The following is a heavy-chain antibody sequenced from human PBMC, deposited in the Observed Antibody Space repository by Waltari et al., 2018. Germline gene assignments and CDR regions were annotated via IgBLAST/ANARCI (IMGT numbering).Heavy chain of an antibody. Sequence: EVQLVQSGAEVKKPGESLKISCKGSGYSFTSYWIGWVRQMPGKGLEWMGIIYPGDSDTRYSPSFQGQVTISADKSISTAYLQWSSLKASDTAMYYCARLTVGATTGPDLPYGMDVWGQGTTVTVSS. CDR3: ARLTVGATTGPDLPYGMDV. CDR2: IYPGDSDT. V-gene: IGHV5-51*03. D-gene: IGHD1-26*01. CDR1: GYSFTSYW. J-gene: IGHJ6*02.